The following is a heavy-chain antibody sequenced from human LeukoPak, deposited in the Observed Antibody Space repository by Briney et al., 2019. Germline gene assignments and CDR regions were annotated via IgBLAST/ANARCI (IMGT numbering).Heavy chain of an antibody. D-gene: IGHD6-19*01. V-gene: IGHV3-21*01. CDR1: GFTFSSYS. Sequence: GGSLRLSCAASGFTFSSYSTNWVRQAPGKGLEWVSSISSSSSYIYYADSVKGRFTISRDNAKNSLYLQMNSLRAEDTAVYYCAREQRSSGSFDIWGQGTMVTVSS. CDR2: ISSSSSYI. J-gene: IGHJ3*02. CDR3: AREQRSSGSFDI.